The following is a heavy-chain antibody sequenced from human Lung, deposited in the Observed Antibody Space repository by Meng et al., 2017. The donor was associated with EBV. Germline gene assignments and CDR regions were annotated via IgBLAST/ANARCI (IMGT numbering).Heavy chain of an antibody. Sequence: QVQLQQWGAGLLKPSETLSLTCAFYGGSFSGYYWSWIRQPPGKGLEWIGEINHSGSTNYNPSLKSRVTISVDTSKNQFSLKLSSVTAADTAVYYCARGGWSSSWGNWGQGTLVTVSS. D-gene: IGHD6-13*01. CDR1: GGSFSGYY. CDR3: ARGGWSSSWGN. CDR2: INHSGST. V-gene: IGHV4-34*01. J-gene: IGHJ4*02.